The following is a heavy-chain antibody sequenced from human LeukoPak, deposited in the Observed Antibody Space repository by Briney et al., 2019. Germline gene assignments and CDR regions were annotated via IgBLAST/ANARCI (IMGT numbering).Heavy chain of an antibody. D-gene: IGHD2-2*01. CDR2: IWYDGSNK. V-gene: IGHV3-33*01. J-gene: IGHJ4*02. Sequence: GGSLRLSCAASGFTFSNYGMHRVRQAPDKGLEWVAVIWYDGSNKYYADSVKGRFTISRDNSKNTLYLQMNSLRAEDTAVYYCARDFSRSFDYWGQGTLVTVSS. CDR1: GFTFSNYG. CDR3: ARDFSRSFDY.